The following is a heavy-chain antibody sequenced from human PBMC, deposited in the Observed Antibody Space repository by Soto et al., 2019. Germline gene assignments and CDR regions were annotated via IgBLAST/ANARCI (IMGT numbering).Heavy chain of an antibody. V-gene: IGHV4-39*01. CDR1: GGSISSSSYY. J-gene: IGHJ6*02. CDR2: IYYSGST. D-gene: IGHD4-17*01. Sequence: ASETLSLTCTVSGGSISSSSYYWGWIRQPPGKGLEWIGSIYYSGSTYYNPSLKSRVTISVDTSKNQFSLKLSSVTAADTAVYYCARLGTVTTGDYYYYYGMDVWGQGTTVTVSS. CDR3: ARLGTVTTGDYYYYYGMDV.